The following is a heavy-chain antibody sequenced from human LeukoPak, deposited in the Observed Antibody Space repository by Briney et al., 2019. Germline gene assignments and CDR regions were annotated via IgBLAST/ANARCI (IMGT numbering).Heavy chain of an antibody. D-gene: IGHD5-12*01. Sequence: GGSLRLSCAASGFTFGSYWMTWVRQAPGKGLEWVANIKQDGSEGYYVDSMKGRITISRDNAKKSLYLEVNSLSAEDTAVYYCVRDGGYSGYEYWGQGTLVTVSS. V-gene: IGHV3-7*04. CDR1: GFTFGSYW. J-gene: IGHJ4*02. CDR3: VRDGGYSGYEY. CDR2: IKQDGSEG.